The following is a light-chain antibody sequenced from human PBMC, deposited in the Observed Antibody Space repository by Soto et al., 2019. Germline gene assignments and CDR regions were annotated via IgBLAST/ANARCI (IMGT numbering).Light chain of an antibody. CDR3: SSYGGSNNLI. Sequence: QSVLTQPPSASGSPGQSVTISCTGTSSDVGGYTYVSWYQQYPGKAPKLMIYEVTKRPSGVPDRFSGSKSANTASLTVSGLQAEDEADYYCSSYGGSNNLIFGGGTKVTVL. CDR1: SSDVGGYTY. CDR2: EVT. V-gene: IGLV2-8*01. J-gene: IGLJ2*01.